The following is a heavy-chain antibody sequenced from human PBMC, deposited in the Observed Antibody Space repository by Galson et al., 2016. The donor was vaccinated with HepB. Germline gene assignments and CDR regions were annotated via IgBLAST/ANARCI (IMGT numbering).Heavy chain of an antibody. CDR2: ISYDGNEK. D-gene: IGHD2-15*01. Sequence: SLRLSCAASGFPFRSYGIHWVRQTPGKGLEWVAAISYDGNEKHYADSVKGRFTISRDNAKNTLYLQMSSLRPEDTAVYSCAPTHCSGSSCYHFFDFWGQGTLVTVSS. V-gene: IGHV3-30*03. CDR1: GFPFRSYG. J-gene: IGHJ4*02. CDR3: APTHCSGSSCYHFFDF.